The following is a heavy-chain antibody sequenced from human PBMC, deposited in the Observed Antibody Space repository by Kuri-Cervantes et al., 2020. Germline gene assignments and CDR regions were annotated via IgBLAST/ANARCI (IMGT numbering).Heavy chain of an antibody. CDR2: ISAYNGNT. J-gene: IGHJ5*02. V-gene: IGHV1-18*01. CDR3: ASSPHCSGGSCYWFDP. Sequence: ASVKVSCKASGYTFTSYGISWVRQAPGQGLEWMGWISAYNGNTNYAQKLQGRVTMTTDTSTSTAHMELRSLRSDDTAVYYCASSPHCSGGSCYWFDPWGQGTLVTVSS. CDR1: GYTFTSYG. D-gene: IGHD2-15*01.